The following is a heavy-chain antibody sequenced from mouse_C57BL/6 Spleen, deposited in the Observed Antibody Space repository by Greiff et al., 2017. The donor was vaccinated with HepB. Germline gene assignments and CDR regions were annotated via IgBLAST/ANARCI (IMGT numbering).Heavy chain of an antibody. D-gene: IGHD1-1*01. V-gene: IGHV1-55*01. J-gene: IGHJ1*03. Sequence: QVQLQQPGAELVKPGASVKMSCKASGYTFTSYWITWVKQRPGQGLEWIGDIYPGSGSTNYNEKFKSKATLTVDTSSSTAYMQLSSLTSEDSAVYYWARSSTTVVAHWYWEVWGTGTTVTVSS. CDR3: ARSSTTVVAHWYWEV. CDR2: IYPGSGST. CDR1: GYTFTSYW.